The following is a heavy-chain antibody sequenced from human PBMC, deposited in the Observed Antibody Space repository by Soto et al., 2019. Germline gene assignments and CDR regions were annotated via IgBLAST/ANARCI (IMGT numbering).Heavy chain of an antibody. Sequence: ASVKVSCKASGYTFTGYYMHWVRQAPGQGLEWMGWINPNSGGTNYAQKFQGWVTMTRDTSISTAYMELSRLRSDDTAVYYCARDRLRPRGYSGYDFYYYGMDVWGQGTTVTVSS. V-gene: IGHV1-2*04. CDR1: GYTFTGYY. D-gene: IGHD5-12*01. CDR3: ARDRLRPRGYSGYDFYYYGMDV. CDR2: INPNSGGT. J-gene: IGHJ6*02.